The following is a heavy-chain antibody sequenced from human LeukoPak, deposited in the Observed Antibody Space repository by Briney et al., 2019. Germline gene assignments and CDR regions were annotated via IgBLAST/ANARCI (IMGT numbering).Heavy chain of an antibody. Sequence: PSETLSLTCTVSGDSIISNIYWWDWVRLPPGKGLEWLGATFYTGRTFYSPSLKGRCTISVDTSKNQFSLDLTSATAADTAVYYCARRRHNFDFYDVWGQGTRVTVSS. CDR1: GDSIISNIYW. D-gene: IGHD3/OR15-3a*01. J-gene: IGHJ3*01. CDR3: ARRRHNFDFYDV. V-gene: IGHV4-39*01. CDR2: TFYTGRT.